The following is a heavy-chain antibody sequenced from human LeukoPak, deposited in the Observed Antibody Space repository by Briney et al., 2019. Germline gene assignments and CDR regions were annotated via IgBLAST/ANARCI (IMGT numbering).Heavy chain of an antibody. CDR1: GFTVSSNY. V-gene: IGHV3-53*01. CDR2: IYSGGST. Sequence: GGSLRLSCAASGFTVSSNYMSWVRQDPGKGLEWVSVIYSGGSTYYADSVKGRFTISRDNSKNTLYLQMNSLRAEDTAVYYCAKAADSSGWSWFDPWGQGTLVTVSS. CDR3: AKAADSSGWSWFDP. D-gene: IGHD6-19*01. J-gene: IGHJ5*02.